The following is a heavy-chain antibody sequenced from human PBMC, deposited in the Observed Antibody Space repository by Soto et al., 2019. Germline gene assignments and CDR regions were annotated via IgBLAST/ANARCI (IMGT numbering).Heavy chain of an antibody. CDR1: GFSLSTSGVG. CDR2: IYWDDDK. CDR3: ARALSCGWSNALDY. V-gene: IGHV2-70*01. Sequence: SGPTLVNPTQTLTLTCTFSGFSLSTSGVGVGWIRQPPGKALEWLALIYWDDDKYYSTSLKTRLTIPKDTSKNQVVLTMTNMDPVDTATYYCARALSCGWSNALDYWGQGTLVTVSS. J-gene: IGHJ4*02. D-gene: IGHD6-19*01.